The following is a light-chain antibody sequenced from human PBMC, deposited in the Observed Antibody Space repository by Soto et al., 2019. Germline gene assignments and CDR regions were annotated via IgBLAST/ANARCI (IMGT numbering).Light chain of an antibody. CDR1: SSDVGSYNL. CDR3: SSDASSTTVV. V-gene: IGLV2-23*02. J-gene: IGLJ2*01. CDR2: EVS. Sequence: QSALTQPASVSGSPGQSITISCTGTSSDVGSYNLVSWYQQHPGKAPKLMIYEVSNRPSGVSNRFSGSTSGNTASLTISGVLEAEDDDDYYCSSDASSTTVVFGGGTKVTVL.